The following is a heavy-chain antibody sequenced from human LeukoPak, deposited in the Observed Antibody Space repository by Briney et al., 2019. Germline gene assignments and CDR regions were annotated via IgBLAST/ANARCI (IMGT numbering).Heavy chain of an antibody. CDR1: GGTFISYA. Sequence: SVKVSCKASGGTFISYAISWVRQAPGQGLEWMGGIIPIFGTANYAQKFQGRVTITADESTSTAYMELSSLRSEDTAVYYCARGYDSSGYYWASPFDYWGQGTPVTVSS. D-gene: IGHD3-22*01. CDR2: IIPIFGTA. CDR3: ARGYDSSGYYWASPFDY. V-gene: IGHV1-69*01. J-gene: IGHJ4*02.